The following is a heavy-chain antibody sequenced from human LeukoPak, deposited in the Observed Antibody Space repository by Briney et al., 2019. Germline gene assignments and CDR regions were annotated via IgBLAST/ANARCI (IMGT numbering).Heavy chain of an antibody. D-gene: IGHD6-13*01. CDR2: INPSGGST. CDR1: GYTFTSYY. CDR3: ARGPSKKGSTAGRTRGYFDY. V-gene: IGHV1-46*01. Sequence: ASVKVSCKASGYTFTSYYMHWVRQAPGQGLEWMGIINPSGGSTSYAQKFQGRVTMTRDTSTSTVYMELSSLRSEDTAVYYCARGPSKKGSTAGRTRGYFDYWGQGTLVTVSS. J-gene: IGHJ4*02.